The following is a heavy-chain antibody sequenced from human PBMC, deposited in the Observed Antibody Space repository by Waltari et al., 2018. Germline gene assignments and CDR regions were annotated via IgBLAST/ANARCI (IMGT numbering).Heavy chain of an antibody. D-gene: IGHD6-13*01. Sequence: EVQVVESGGGLVQPGGSLKLSCATSGSTFSGSTIHWVRQTSGKGLELIGRIRSKPNNYATRYTASVEGRFTISRDDSENTAYLQMSSLMTEDTAVYYCTGGAVTGTDFWGQGTLVTVSS. CDR3: TGGAVTGTDF. CDR2: IRSKPNNYAT. CDR1: GSTFSGST. V-gene: IGHV3-73*01. J-gene: IGHJ4*02.